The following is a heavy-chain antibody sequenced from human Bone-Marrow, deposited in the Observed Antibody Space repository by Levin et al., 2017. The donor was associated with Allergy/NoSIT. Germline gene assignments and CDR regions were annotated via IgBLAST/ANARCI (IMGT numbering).Heavy chain of an antibody. D-gene: IGHD1-14*01. Sequence: SQTLSLTCTVSGGSISSYYWSWIRQPPGKGLEWIGYIYYSGSTNYNPSLKSRVTISVDTSKNQFSLKLSSVTAADTAVYYCARTSHPTTQYWYFDLWGRGTLVTVSS. CDR3: ARTSHPTTQYWYFDL. CDR1: GGSISSYY. J-gene: IGHJ2*01. CDR2: IYYSGST. V-gene: IGHV4-59*08.